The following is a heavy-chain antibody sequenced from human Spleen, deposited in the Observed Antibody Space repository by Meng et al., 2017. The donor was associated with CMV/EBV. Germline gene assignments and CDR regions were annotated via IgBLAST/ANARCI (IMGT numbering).Heavy chain of an antibody. CDR2: ISPYNGDT. D-gene: IGHD3-16*01. CDR3: ARSYDLKFDAFDI. CDR1: GYTFTNFG. J-gene: IGHJ3*02. Sequence: ASVKVSCKTSGYTFTNFGITWVRQAPGQGLEWMGWISPYNGDTEYAQKFQGRVTMTTDTSTNTAYMELNRLRSDDTAVYYCARSYDLKFDAFDIWGQGTLVTVSS. V-gene: IGHV1-18*01.